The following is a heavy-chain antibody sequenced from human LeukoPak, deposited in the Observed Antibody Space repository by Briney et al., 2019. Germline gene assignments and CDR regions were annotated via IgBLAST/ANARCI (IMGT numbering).Heavy chain of an antibody. CDR1: EFTFSNYW. CDR3: ATDFLMGAIDS. V-gene: IGHV3-7*04. Sequence: GGSLRLSCAASEFTFSNYWMSWVRQAPGKGPEWVASIKEDGSIKYYVDSVKGRFTISRDNAKNSLYLQMNSLRADDTAVYYCATDFLMGAIDSWGQGSLVAVSS. J-gene: IGHJ4*02. D-gene: IGHD1-26*01. CDR2: IKEDGSIK.